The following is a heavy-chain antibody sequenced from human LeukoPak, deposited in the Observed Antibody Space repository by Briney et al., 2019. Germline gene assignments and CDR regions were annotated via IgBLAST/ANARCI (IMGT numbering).Heavy chain of an antibody. CDR2: INPNSGGT. CDR3: ASDITIFGVVTRGDY. Sequence: ASVKVACKASGYTFTSYGISWVRQAPGQGLEWMGWINPNSGGTNYAQKFQGRVTMTRDTSISTAYMELSRLRSDDTAVYYCASDITIFGVVTRGDYWGQGTLVTVSS. J-gene: IGHJ4*02. CDR1: GYTFTSYG. D-gene: IGHD3-3*01. V-gene: IGHV1-2*02.